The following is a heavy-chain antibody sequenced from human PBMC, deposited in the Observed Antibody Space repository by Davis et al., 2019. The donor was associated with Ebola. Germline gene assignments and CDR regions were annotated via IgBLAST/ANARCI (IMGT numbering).Heavy chain of an antibody. CDR2: ISGTGGST. J-gene: IGHJ5*02. Sequence: PGGSLRLSCAASGFTFSSYAMNWVRQAPGKGLEWVSLISGTGGSTYYADSVKGRFTISRDNSKNTLYLQMNSLRAEDTAVYYCVKGTEDTTWGQGTLVTVSS. V-gene: IGHV3-23*01. CDR1: GFTFSSYA. CDR3: VKGTEDTT.